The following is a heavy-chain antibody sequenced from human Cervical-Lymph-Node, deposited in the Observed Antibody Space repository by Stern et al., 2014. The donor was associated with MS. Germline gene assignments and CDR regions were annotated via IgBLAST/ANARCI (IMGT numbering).Heavy chain of an antibody. Sequence: QLQLQESGSGLVKPSQTLSLTCAVSGGSISSGGYSWSWIRQPPGKGLEWIGYIYHSESTYYSPSLKSRVAISVDRSKNQFSLKLSSVTAADTAVYYCARSSTVTPNAFDIWGQGTMVTVSS. V-gene: IGHV4-30-2*01. CDR1: GGSISSGGYS. CDR3: ARSSTVTPNAFDI. CDR2: IYHSEST. J-gene: IGHJ3*02. D-gene: IGHD4-17*01.